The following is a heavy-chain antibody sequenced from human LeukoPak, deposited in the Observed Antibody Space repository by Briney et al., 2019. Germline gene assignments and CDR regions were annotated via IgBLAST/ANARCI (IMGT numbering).Heavy chain of an antibody. Sequence: GGSLRLSCAASGFTFSSYAMSWVRQAPGKGLEWVSAISGSGGSTYYADSVKGRFTISRDNSKNTLYLQMNSLRAEDTAVYYCAKPPSTTVTSYYYYMDVWGKGTTVTVSS. CDR2: ISGSGGST. CDR3: AKPPSTTVTSYYYYMDV. CDR1: GFTFSSYA. V-gene: IGHV3-23*01. D-gene: IGHD4-17*01. J-gene: IGHJ6*03.